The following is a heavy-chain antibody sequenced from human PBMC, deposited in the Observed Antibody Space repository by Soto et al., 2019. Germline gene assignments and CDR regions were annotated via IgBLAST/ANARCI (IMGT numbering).Heavy chain of an antibody. D-gene: IGHD3-10*01. CDR3: AKEMGVSKVWSPFFDY. J-gene: IGHJ4*02. CDR2: LNGGGGGI. V-gene: IGHV3-23*01. Sequence: EVQLLESGGGLVQPGGSLRLSCAASGFTLNNYARSWVRQAPGKGLEWVSVLNGGGGGISYADSVMARFTISRDNPTNTLFLQMNSLRAEDTAVYYCAKEMGVSKVWSPFFDYWGQGTLVSVSS. CDR1: GFTLNNYA.